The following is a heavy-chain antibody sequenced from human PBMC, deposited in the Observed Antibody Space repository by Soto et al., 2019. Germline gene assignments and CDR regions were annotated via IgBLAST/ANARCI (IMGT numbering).Heavy chain of an antibody. CDR3: AREDSGSDSGWFDP. D-gene: IGHD1-26*01. Sequence: QVQLVESGGGVVQPGKSLTLSCAASGFPFSTCAMHWVRQAPGKGLEWVALISYDGYNKYYGDSVRGRFTISRDNSKNTLYLQVNSLRTEDTAVYYCAREDSGSDSGWFDPWGQGTLVSVSS. J-gene: IGHJ5*02. CDR1: GFPFSTCA. V-gene: IGHV3-30-3*01. CDR2: ISYDGYNK.